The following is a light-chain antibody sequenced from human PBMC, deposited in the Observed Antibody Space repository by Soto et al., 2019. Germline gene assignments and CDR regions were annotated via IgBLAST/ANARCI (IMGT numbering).Light chain of an antibody. CDR2: AAS. CDR3: QQYNSYWT. CDR1: QGISSY. Sequence: SQLTQALSFLFASVGDRVTITCRASQGISSYLAWYQQKPGKAPKLLIYAASTLQSGVPSRFSGSGSGTEFTLTISSLQPDDFATYYCQQYNSYWTFGQGTKV. J-gene: IGKJ1*01. V-gene: IGKV1-9*01.